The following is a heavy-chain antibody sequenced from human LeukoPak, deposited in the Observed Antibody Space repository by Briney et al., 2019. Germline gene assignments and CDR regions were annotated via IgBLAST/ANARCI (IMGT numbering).Heavy chain of an antibody. CDR3: AREPYNKHYDILTGYYLVAYNWFDP. D-gene: IGHD3-9*01. CDR1: GGTFSSYA. Sequence: ASVKVSCKASGGTFSSYAISWVRQAPGQGLEWMGRINPNSGGTNYAQKFQGRVTMTRDTSISTAYMELSRLRSDDTAVYYCAREPYNKHYDILTGYYLVAYNWFDPWGQGALVTVSS. J-gene: IGHJ5*02. V-gene: IGHV1-2*06. CDR2: INPNSGGT.